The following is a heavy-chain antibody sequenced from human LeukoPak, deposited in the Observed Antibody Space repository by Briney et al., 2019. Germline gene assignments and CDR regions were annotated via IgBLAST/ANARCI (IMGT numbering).Heavy chain of an antibody. Sequence: GGSLRLACAAPGFTFDDYVMSWGRQAPGKGLEGDSGITWNGGSTGYADSAKSRFTISRDNAKNVLYLQMNSVRAEDTALYYCARDGTNCSSTSCYSSGFGYWGQGTLVTVSS. CDR2: ITWNGGST. CDR1: GFTFDDYV. J-gene: IGHJ4*02. CDR3: ARDGTNCSSTSCYSSGFGY. V-gene: IGHV3-20*04. D-gene: IGHD2-2*01.